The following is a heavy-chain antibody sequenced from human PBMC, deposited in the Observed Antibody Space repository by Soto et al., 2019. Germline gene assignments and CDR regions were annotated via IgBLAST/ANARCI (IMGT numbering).Heavy chain of an antibody. V-gene: IGHV4-59*01. D-gene: IGHD3-22*01. CDR2: IYYSGST. Sequence: SETLSLTCTVSGGSISSYYLSWIRQPPGKGLEWIGYIYYSGSTNYNPSLKSRVTISVDTSKNQFSLKLSSVTAADTAVYYCARDPITMIVGAFDIWGQGTMVTVSS. J-gene: IGHJ3*02. CDR1: GGSISSYY. CDR3: ARDPITMIVGAFDI.